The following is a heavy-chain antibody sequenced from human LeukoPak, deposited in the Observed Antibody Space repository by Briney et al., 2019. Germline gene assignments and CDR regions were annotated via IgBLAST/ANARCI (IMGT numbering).Heavy chain of an antibody. V-gene: IGHV4-4*07. CDR1: GGSISSCY. Sequence: SETLSLTCTVSGGSISSCYWSWIRQPAGKGLEWIGRIYNSGSTNYNPSIKSRVTMSVDTSKNQFSLKLSSVTAADTAVYYCARYREGQAAMGVWFDPWGQGALVTVSS. J-gene: IGHJ5*02. CDR3: ARYREGQAAMGVWFDP. D-gene: IGHD2-2*01. CDR2: IYNSGST.